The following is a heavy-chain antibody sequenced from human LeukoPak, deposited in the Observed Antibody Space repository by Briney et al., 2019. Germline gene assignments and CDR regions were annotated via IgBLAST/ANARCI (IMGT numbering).Heavy chain of an antibody. D-gene: IGHD4-17*01. CDR1: GGSFSGYY. Sequence: SETLSLTCAVYGGSFSGYYWSWIRQPPGKGLEWIGEINHRGSTNYNPSLKSRVTISVDRSKNQFSLKLSSVTAADTAVYYCARAIGDYSYYFDYWGQGTLVTVSS. J-gene: IGHJ4*02. V-gene: IGHV4-34*01. CDR3: ARAIGDYSYYFDY. CDR2: INHRGST.